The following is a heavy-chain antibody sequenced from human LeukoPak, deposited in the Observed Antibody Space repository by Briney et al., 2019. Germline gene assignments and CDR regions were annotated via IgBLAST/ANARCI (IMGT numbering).Heavy chain of an antibody. V-gene: IGHV1-8*01. CDR3: ARKGLLGSGKPWFDP. CDR1: GYTFTSYD. D-gene: IGHD2-15*01. Sequence: ASVKVSCKASGYTFTSYDINWVRQASGQGLEWMGWMNPNSGNTASAQKLQGRVTMTRNTSISTAYMELTGLRSEDTAMYFCARKGLLGSGKPWFDPWGQGTLVTVSS. CDR2: MNPNSGNT. J-gene: IGHJ5*02.